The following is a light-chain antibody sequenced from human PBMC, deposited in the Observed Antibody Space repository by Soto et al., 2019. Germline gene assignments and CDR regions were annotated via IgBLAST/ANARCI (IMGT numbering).Light chain of an antibody. CDR2: TNI. V-gene: IGLV1-40*01. CDR3: QSYDSSLSGYVI. J-gene: IGLJ2*01. Sequence: QSVLTQPPSVSAAPGQRVTISCTRSSSNIGAGFEVHWYQQLPGTAPKLLIYTNINRPSGVPDRFSGSRSGTSASLAITGLQAEDEADYYCQSYDSSLSGYVIFGGGTKLTVL. CDR1: SSNIGAGFE.